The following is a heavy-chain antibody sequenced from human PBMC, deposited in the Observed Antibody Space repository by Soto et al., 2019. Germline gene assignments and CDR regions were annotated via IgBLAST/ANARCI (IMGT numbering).Heavy chain of an antibody. J-gene: IGHJ4*02. CDR2: IYNSGRGST. CDR1: GSSMTTYY. D-gene: IGHD4-17*01. V-gene: IGHV4-59*01. CDR3: ARVLGDYVFDY. Sequence: SETLSLTCSVSGSSMTTYYWHWIRQAPGKGLEWIGFIYNSGRGSTGSNPSLSSRVTISVDTSKNQFSLKLSSVTAADTAVYYCARVLGDYVFDYWGQGTLVTVSS.